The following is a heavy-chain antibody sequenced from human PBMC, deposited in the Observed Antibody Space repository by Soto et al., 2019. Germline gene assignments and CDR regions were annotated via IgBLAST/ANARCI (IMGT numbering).Heavy chain of an antibody. CDR2: ISYDGSNK. CDR3: ARGPLMGYVNWFDP. V-gene: IGHV3-30-3*01. D-gene: IGHD2-8*01. Sequence: HPGGSLRLSCAASGFTFSSYAMHWVRQAPGKGLEWVAVISYDGSNKYYADSVKGRFTISRDNSKNTLYLQMNSLRAEDTAVYYCARGPLMGYVNWFDPWGKGPLVTVSS. CDR1: GFTFSSYA. J-gene: IGHJ5*02.